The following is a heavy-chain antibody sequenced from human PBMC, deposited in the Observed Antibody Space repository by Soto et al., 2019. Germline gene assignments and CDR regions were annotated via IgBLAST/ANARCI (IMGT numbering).Heavy chain of an antibody. CDR3: ARDLPNSGSYLDAFDI. J-gene: IGHJ3*02. D-gene: IGHD1-26*01. V-gene: IGHV6-1*01. Sequence: SQTLSLTCAISGDSVSSNSAAWNWIRQSPSRGLEWLGRTYYRSKWYNDYAVSVKSRITINPDTSKNQFSLQLNSVTPEDTAVYYCARDLPNSGSYLDAFDIWGQGTMVTVSS. CDR2: TYYRSKWYN. CDR1: GDSVSSNSAA.